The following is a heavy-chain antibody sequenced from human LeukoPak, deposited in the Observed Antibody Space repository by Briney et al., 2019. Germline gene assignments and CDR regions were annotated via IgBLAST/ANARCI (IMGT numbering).Heavy chain of an antibody. CDR3: ARGRIPIIDWNEGSIPLDY. Sequence: ASVKVSCKTSGYTFTSYDINWVRQAPGQGLEYMGWMNPNTGNTGYAQKFQGRVTVTRDTSMSTAYMDLSSLRPEDTAVYYCARGRIPIIDWNEGSIPLDYWGQGTLVTVSS. D-gene: IGHD1-1*01. CDR1: GYTFTSYD. J-gene: IGHJ4*02. CDR2: MNPNTGNT. V-gene: IGHV1-8*01.